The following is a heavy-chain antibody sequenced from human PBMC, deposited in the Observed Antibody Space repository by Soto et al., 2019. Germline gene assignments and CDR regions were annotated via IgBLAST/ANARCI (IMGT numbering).Heavy chain of an antibody. CDR3: ARVKATLYRHYYLDY. CDR2: IFYTGST. D-gene: IGHD5-12*01. J-gene: IGHJ4*02. CDR1: GGTINSGDYF. Sequence: PSETLSLTCSVSGGTINSGDYFWSWIRQPPGKGLGWIGSIFYTGSTYYSPSLKSRASMSMDTSKKLFSLRLRSLTAADTAVYFCARVKATLYRHYYLDYWRQGTLVTVSS. V-gene: IGHV4-30-4*01.